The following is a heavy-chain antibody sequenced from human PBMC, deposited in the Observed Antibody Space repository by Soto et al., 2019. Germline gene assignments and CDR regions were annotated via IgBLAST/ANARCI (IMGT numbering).Heavy chain of an antibody. J-gene: IGHJ4*02. V-gene: IGHV4-61*01. Sequence: XGTLSLTCIVSGASVSSNSYYWTWIRQPPGKGLEWIGYTDYSGSTKYNPSLKSRVTISVDTSKNQFSLRVSSVTAADTAMYYCARADRQYCSVSTCYIFDYWGQGTQVTVSS. CDR2: TDYSGST. D-gene: IGHD2-2*02. CDR3: ARADRQYCSVSTCYIFDY. CDR1: GASVSSNSYY.